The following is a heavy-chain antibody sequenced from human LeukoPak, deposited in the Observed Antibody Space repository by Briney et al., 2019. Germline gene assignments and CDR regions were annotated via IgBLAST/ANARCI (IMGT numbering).Heavy chain of an antibody. CDR3: TRGSSGRRDN. V-gene: IGHV1-8*01. J-gene: IGHJ4*02. CDR2: MNTNSGNT. CDR1: GYTFTSCD. D-gene: IGHD6-19*01. Sequence: ASVKVSCKASGYTFTSCDINWGRQAPGQGVEWMGWMNTNSGNTGYVQSFQGRITMTRDISIGTAYMELSNLTSEDTAIYYCTRGSSGRRDNWGQGTLVTVSA.